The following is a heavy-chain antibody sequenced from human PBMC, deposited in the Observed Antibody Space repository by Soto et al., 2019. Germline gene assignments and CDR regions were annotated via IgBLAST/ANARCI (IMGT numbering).Heavy chain of an antibody. CDR3: ARGRLVLLSYFDY. D-gene: IGHD6-19*01. Sequence: SETLSLTCAVYGGSFSGYYWSWIRQPPGKGLEWIGEINHSGSTNYNPSLKSRVTKSVDTSKNQFSLKLSSVTAADTAVYYCARGRLVLLSYFDYWGQGTLVTVSS. V-gene: IGHV4-34*01. CDR1: GGSFSGYY. J-gene: IGHJ4*02. CDR2: INHSGST.